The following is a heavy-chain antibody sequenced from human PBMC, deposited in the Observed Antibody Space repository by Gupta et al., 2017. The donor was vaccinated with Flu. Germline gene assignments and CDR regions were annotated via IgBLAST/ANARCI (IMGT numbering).Heavy chain of an antibody. D-gene: IGHD3-10*01. J-gene: IGHJ2*01. Sequence: EVQLVVSGGGLIQPGRSLSLSCADTGFTFDDYAMHWVRQLPGKGLEWVSSISWNSGTIEYADSVKGRFTISRDNAMNSLYLQLNSLRADDTAVYFCARDPSSRPGRYSDWYFDLWGRGTLVTVSS. CDR2: ISWNSGTI. CDR1: GFTFDDYA. V-gene: IGHV3-9*01. CDR3: ARDPSSRPGRYSDWYFDL.